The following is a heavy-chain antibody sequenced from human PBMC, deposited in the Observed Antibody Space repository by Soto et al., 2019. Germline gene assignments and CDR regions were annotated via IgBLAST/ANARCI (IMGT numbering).Heavy chain of an antibody. J-gene: IGHJ6*04. V-gene: IGHV1-69*01. CDR2: IIPMFGIG. D-gene: IGHD2-2*01. CDR3: ARGYPENYFYAMDV. Sequence: QVQLVQSGAEVKMPGSSVRVSCKASGGSFSKYGISWVRQAPGQGLEWMGGIIPMFGIGNYAEKFLGRVTITADESTSTSHMELSSLRSEDTAVYFCARGYPENYFYAMDVWGEGTTVTVSS. CDR1: GGSFSKYG.